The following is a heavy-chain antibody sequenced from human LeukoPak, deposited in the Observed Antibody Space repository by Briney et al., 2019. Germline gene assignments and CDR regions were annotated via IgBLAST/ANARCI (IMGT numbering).Heavy chain of an antibody. CDR3: ARGYGRQTNSGMDV. Sequence: SSETLSLTCTVSGGSIYGFYWSWIRQSPEKGLEWIGYVYFSGSTNYNTSLESRVTISIDTSKNQFSLKLSSVTTADTAVYYCARGYGRQTNSGMDVWGKGTTVTVSA. D-gene: IGHD5-18*01. J-gene: IGHJ6*04. V-gene: IGHV4-59*01. CDR1: GGSIYGFY. CDR2: VYFSGST.